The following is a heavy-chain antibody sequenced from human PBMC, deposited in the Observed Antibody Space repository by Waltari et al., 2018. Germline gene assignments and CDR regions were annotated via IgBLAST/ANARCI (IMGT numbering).Heavy chain of an antibody. D-gene: IGHD1-1*01. Sequence: PSETLSLTCTVSGDSISSSSFFWGWIRQPPGKGLEWIGTIYYSGTTSYNPSLKSRVTISVDTSRDQFSLRLSSVTAADTAVYYCARRATTTGTSGYFDYWGQGTLVTVSS. CDR3: ARRATTTGTSGYFDY. CDR2: IYYSGTT. CDR1: GDSISSSSFF. V-gene: IGHV4-39*07. J-gene: IGHJ4*02.